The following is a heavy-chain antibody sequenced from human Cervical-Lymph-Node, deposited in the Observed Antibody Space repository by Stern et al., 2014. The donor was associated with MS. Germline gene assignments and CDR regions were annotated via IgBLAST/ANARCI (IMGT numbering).Heavy chain of an antibody. D-gene: IGHD3-10*01. CDR2: IYPGDSDT. V-gene: IGHV5-51*03. CDR1: GYSFTTNW. J-gene: IGHJ4*02. Sequence: EVQLEESGAEVTKPGESLRISCKASGYSFTTNWIGWVRQMPGKGLEGMGIIYPGDSDTRYSPSFQGQVTISADKSISTAYLQWSSLKASDTAMYYCARPLGSYEVFFEYWGQGTLVTVSS. CDR3: ARPLGSYEVFFEY.